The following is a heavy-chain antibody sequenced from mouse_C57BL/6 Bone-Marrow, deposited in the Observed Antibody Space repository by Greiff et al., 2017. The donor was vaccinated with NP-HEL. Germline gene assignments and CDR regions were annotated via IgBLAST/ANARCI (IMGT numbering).Heavy chain of an antibody. V-gene: IGHV10-1*01. CDR3: VRHKGLWPD. D-gene: IGHD1-1*02. CDR2: IRSKSNNYAT. CDR1: GFSFNTYA. Sequence: EVKLVESGGGLVQPKGSLKLSCAASGFSFNTYAMNWVRQAPGKGLEWVARIRSKSNNYATYYADSVKDRFTISRDDSESMLYLQMNNLKTEDTAMYYCVRHKGLWPDWGQGTLVTVSA. J-gene: IGHJ3*01.